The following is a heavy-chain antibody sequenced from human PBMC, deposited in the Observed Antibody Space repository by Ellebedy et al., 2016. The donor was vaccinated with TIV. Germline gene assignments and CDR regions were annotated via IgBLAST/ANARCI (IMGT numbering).Heavy chain of an antibody. Sequence: ASVKVSCKASGGTFSSYAISWVRQAPGQGLEWMGGIIPIFGTANYAQKFQGRVTITADESTSTAYMELSSLRSEDTAVYYCAREVIAATIWEYYGMDVWGQGTTVTVSS. CDR2: IIPIFGTA. J-gene: IGHJ6*02. D-gene: IGHD5-12*01. CDR1: GGTFSSYA. V-gene: IGHV1-69*13. CDR3: AREVIAATIWEYYGMDV.